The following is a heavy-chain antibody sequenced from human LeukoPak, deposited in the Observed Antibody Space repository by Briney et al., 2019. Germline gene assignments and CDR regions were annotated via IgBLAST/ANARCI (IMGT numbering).Heavy chain of an antibody. V-gene: IGHV1-3*01. J-gene: IGHJ4*02. Sequence: ASVKVSCKASGYTFSSCDMHWVRQAPGQRLEWMGWINAGNGNTKYSQKFQGRVTITRDTSASTAYMELSSLRSEDTAVYYCARYYGSGSYDYWGQGTLVTVSS. CDR3: ARYYGSGSYDY. CDR1: GYTFSSCD. CDR2: INAGNGNT. D-gene: IGHD3-10*01.